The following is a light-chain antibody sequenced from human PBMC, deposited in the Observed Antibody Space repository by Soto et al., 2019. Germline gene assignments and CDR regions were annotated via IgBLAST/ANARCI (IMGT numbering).Light chain of an antibody. V-gene: IGKV1-33*01. CDR3: QQYDNLPIT. J-gene: IGKJ5*01. CDR1: QDISNY. CDR2: DAS. Sequence: DLQMTQSPSSLSASVGDRVTITCQASQDISNYSNWYQQKPGKAPKLLIYDASNLETGVPSRFSGSGSGTDFTFTISSLQPEDIATYYCQQYDNLPITFGQGTRLEIK.